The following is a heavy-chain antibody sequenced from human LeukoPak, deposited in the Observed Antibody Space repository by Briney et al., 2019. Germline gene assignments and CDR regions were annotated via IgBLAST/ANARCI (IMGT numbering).Heavy chain of an antibody. V-gene: IGHV3-11*06. CDR3: ATKVPGSSHFSS. Sequence: PGGSLRLSCVASGFTFRDYYMSWIRRAPGKGLEWVSYISSSSSYIDYGDSVKGRFTISRDNAKSSLYLQMDSLRAEDTAVYYCATKVPGSSHFSSWGQGTLVTVSS. J-gene: IGHJ4*02. CDR1: GFTFRDYY. D-gene: IGHD4/OR15-4a*01. CDR2: ISSSSSYI.